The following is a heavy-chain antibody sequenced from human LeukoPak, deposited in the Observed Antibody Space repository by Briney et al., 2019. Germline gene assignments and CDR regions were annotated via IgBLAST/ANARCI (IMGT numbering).Heavy chain of an antibody. CDR2: ISSSSSTI. J-gene: IGHJ4*02. V-gene: IGHV3-48*01. Sequence: GMSLRLSCAASGFTFSGHAMNWVRQAPGKGLEWVSYISSSSSTIYYADSVKGRFTISRDNAKNSLYLQMNSLRAEDTAVYYCARESSRLRFLEWSPEIILDYWGQGTLVTVSS. CDR3: ARESSRLRFLEWSPEIILDY. D-gene: IGHD3-3*01. CDR1: GFTFSGHA.